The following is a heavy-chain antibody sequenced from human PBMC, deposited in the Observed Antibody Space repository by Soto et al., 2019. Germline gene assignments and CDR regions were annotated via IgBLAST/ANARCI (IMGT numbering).Heavy chain of an antibody. D-gene: IGHD1-26*01. Sequence: SVKVSCKASGGTFSSYAISWVRQAPGQGLEWMGGIIPIFGTANYAQKFQGRVTITADESTSTAYMELSSLRSEDTAVYYCARGLSGSSRYDAFDIWGQGTMVTVSS. J-gene: IGHJ3*02. CDR1: GGTFSSYA. CDR3: ARGLSGSSRYDAFDI. CDR2: IIPIFGTA. V-gene: IGHV1-69*13.